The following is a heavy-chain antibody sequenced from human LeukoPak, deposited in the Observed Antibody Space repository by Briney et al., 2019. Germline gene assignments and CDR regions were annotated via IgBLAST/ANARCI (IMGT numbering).Heavy chain of an antibody. Sequence: GGSLRLSCAASGFTFSSYWMSWVRQAPGKGLEWVANIKQDGSEKYYVDSVKGRFTISGDNAKNSLYLQMNSLRAEDTAVYYCARDGTGNWFDPWGQGTLVTVSS. CDR1: GFTFSSYW. CDR3: ARDGTGNWFDP. V-gene: IGHV3-7*05. J-gene: IGHJ5*02. CDR2: IKQDGSEK.